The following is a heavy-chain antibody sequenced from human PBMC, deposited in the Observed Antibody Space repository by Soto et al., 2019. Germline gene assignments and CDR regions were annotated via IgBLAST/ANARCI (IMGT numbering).Heavy chain of an antibody. Sequence: EVQLVESGGGLVKPGGSLRLSCAASGFTFSNAWMSWVRQAPGKGLEWVGRIKSKTDGGTTDYAAPVKGRFTISRDDSKNTLYLQMNSLKTEDTAVYYCTTNQALTHSSGWYGFDYWGQGTLVTVSS. J-gene: IGHJ4*02. CDR1: GFTFSNAW. CDR2: IKSKTDGGTT. V-gene: IGHV3-15*01. CDR3: TTNQALTHSSGWYGFDY. D-gene: IGHD6-19*01.